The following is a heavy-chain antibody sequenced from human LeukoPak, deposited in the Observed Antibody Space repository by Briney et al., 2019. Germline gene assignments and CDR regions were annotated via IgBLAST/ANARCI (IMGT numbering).Heavy chain of an antibody. CDR2: ISSSSSYI. V-gene: IGHV3-21*01. D-gene: IGHD1-26*01. CDR1: GFTFSSYS. CDR3: ARVQASGSYFY. J-gene: IGHJ4*02. Sequence: GGSLRLSCAASGFTFSSYSMNWVRQAPGKGLEWASSISSSSSYIYYADSVKGRFTISRDNAKNSLYLQMNSLRAEDTAVYYCARVQASGSYFYWGQGTLVTVSS.